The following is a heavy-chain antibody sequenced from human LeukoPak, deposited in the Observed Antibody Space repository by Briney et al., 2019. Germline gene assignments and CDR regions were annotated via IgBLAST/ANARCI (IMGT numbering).Heavy chain of an antibody. CDR1: GFTFSAYA. Sequence: GGSLRLSCEASGFTFSAYAMTWVRQAPGKGLEWVSSIGSDNKPHYSESVKGRFTISRDNSKNTVYLQMNSLRAEDTAVYYCARDPLVRGNAFDIWGQGTMVTVSS. CDR2: IGSDNKP. D-gene: IGHD3-10*01. V-gene: IGHV3-23*01. CDR3: ARDPLVRGNAFDI. J-gene: IGHJ3*02.